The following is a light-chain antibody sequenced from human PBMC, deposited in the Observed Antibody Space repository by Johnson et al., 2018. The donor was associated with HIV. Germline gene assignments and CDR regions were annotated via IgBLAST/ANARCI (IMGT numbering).Light chain of an antibody. J-gene: IGLJ1*01. V-gene: IGLV1-51*02. CDR2: ENN. CDR3: GTWDSSLSAYV. CDR1: SSNIGNNY. Sequence: QSVLTQPPSVSAAPGQKVTISCSGSSSNIGNNYVSWYQQLPGTAPKLLIYENNKRPSGIPDRFSGSKSGTSATLGITGLQTGDEADYYCGTWDSSLSAYVCGNGTKVTVL.